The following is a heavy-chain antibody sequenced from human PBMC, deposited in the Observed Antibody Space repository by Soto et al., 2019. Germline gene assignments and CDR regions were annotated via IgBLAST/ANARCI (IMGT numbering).Heavy chain of an antibody. Sequence: QVQLQESGPGLVKPSQTLSLTCTVSGGSISSGGYYWSWIRQHPGKGLEWIGYIYYSGSTYYNPSLKSRVTISVDTSKNQFSLKLSSVTAADTAVYYCARGLGYCTNGVCYNTRYYFDYWGQGTLVTVSS. CDR1: GGSISSGGYY. CDR2: IYYSGST. D-gene: IGHD2-8*01. CDR3: ARGLGYCTNGVCYNTRYYFDY. V-gene: IGHV4-31*03. J-gene: IGHJ4*02.